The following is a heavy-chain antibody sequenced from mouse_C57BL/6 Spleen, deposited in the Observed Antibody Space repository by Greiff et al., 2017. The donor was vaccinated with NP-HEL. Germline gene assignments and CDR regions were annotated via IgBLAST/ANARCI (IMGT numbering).Heavy chain of an antibody. CDR2: INPNNGGT. D-gene: IGHD1-1*01. J-gene: IGHJ4*01. V-gene: IGHV1-26*01. CDR3: AMHYYGSSMDY. CDR1: GYTFTDYY. Sequence: VQLQQSGPELVKPGASVKISCKASGYTFTDYYMNWVKQSHGKSLEWIGDINPNNGGTSYNQKFKGKATLTVDKSSSTAYMELRSLKSEDSAVYYCAMHYYGSSMDYWGQGTSVTVSS.